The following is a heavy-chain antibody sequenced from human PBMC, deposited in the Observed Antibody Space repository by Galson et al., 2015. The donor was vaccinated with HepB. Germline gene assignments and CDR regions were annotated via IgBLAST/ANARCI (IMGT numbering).Heavy chain of an antibody. D-gene: IGHD6-13*01. V-gene: IGHV1-2*04. J-gene: IGHJ4*02. CDR3: ARELPAETHPTIAAAGTGYFDY. CDR2: INPNSGGT. Sequence: SVKVSCKASGYTFTGYYMHWVRQAPGQGLEWMGWINPNSGGTNYAQKFQGWVTMTRDTSISTAYMELSRLRSDDTAVYYCARELPAETHPTIAAAGTGYFDYWGQGTLVTVSS. CDR1: GYTFTGYY.